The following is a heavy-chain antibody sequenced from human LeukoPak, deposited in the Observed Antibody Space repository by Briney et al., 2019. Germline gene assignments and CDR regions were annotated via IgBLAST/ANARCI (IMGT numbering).Heavy chain of an antibody. CDR1: GFTFQTFG. Sequence: GGSLRLSCAVSGFTFQTFGMHWVRQTPGKGLEWVALISFDGSYTYYTNSVKGRFTISRDNSKDTLYLQMDSLRVEDTAVYYCAKGYYDILTGYYMGAYWGQGTLVTVSS. V-gene: IGHV3-30*18. D-gene: IGHD3-9*01. CDR3: AKGYYDILTGYYMGAY. J-gene: IGHJ4*02. CDR2: ISFDGSYT.